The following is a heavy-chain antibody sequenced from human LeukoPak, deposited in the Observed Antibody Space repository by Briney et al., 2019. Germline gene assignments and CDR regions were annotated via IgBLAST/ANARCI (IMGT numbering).Heavy chain of an antibody. CDR1: GFTFSGSA. CDR3: AKVANYYYGSESYYFFEH. V-gene: IGHV3-73*01. J-gene: IGHJ4*02. Sequence: GGSLRLSCAVSGFTFSGSAMHWVRQASGKGLEWVGRIRSKANSYATAYAASVKGRFTISRDDSKNTAYLQMNSLKTEDTAVYYCAKVANYYYGSESYYFFEHWGQGTPVTASS. D-gene: IGHD3-10*01. CDR2: IRSKANSYAT.